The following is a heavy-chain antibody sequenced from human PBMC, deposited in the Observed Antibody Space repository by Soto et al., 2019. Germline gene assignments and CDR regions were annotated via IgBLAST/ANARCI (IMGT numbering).Heavy chain of an antibody. CDR1: GFIFSNFA. J-gene: IGHJ6*02. V-gene: IGHV3-23*01. CDR3: ARDLWGYCGTDCYPLDV. D-gene: IGHD2-21*02. Sequence: GGSLRLSCAASGFIFSNFAMSWVRQAPGKGLEWVSGISGSGGSTYNADSVKGRFTISRDNSKNTLYLQMNSLRAEDTAVYYCARDLWGYCGTDCYPLDVWGQGTTVTVSS. CDR2: ISGSGGST.